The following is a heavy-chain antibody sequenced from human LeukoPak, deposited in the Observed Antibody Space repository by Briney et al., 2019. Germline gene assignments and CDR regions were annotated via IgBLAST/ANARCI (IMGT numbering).Heavy chain of an antibody. V-gene: IGHV3-53*05. CDR1: GFTVSSNY. Sequence: GGSLRLSCAASGFTVSSNYMSWVRQAPGKGLEWVSVIYSGGSTYYADSVKGRFTISRDNSKNTLYLQMNSLRAEDTAVYYCAKDLGSGTNGMDVWGQGTTVTVSS. CDR2: IYSGGST. J-gene: IGHJ6*02. CDR3: AKDLGSGTNGMDV. D-gene: IGHD3-10*01.